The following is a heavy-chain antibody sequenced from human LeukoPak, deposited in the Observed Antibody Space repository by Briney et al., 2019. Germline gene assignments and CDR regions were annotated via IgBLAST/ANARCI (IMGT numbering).Heavy chain of an antibody. D-gene: IGHD2-2*01. CDR3: ARDEVRYCSSTSCPNFDY. CDR1: GFTFSSYA. J-gene: IGHJ4*02. Sequence: GRSLRLSCAASGFTFSSYAMHWVRQAPGKGLEWAAVISYDGSNKYYADSVKGRFTISRDNSKNTLYLQMNSLRAEDTAVYYCARDEVRYCSSTSCPNFDYWGQGTLVTVSS. V-gene: IGHV3-30-3*01. CDR2: ISYDGSNK.